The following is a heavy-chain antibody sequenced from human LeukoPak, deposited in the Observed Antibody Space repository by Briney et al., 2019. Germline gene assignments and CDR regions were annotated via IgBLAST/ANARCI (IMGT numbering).Heavy chain of an antibody. CDR1: GGSTSSYY. CDR2: IYYSGST. J-gene: IGHJ5*02. CDR3: ARHEEQLWAWFDP. V-gene: IGHV4-59*08. Sequence: PSETLSLTCTVSGGSTSSYYWSWIRQPPGKGLEWIGYIYYSGSTNYNPSLKSRVTISVDTSKNQFSLKLSSVTAADTAVYYCARHEEQLWAWFDPWGQGTLVTVSS. D-gene: IGHD5-18*01.